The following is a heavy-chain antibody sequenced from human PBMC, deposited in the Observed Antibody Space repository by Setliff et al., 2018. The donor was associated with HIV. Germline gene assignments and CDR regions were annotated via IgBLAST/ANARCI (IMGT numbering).Heavy chain of an antibody. CDR1: GYTFINNY. CDR3: AREKVGQQLAIDAFDI. V-gene: IGHV1-46*01. J-gene: IGHJ3*02. D-gene: IGHD6-13*01. CDR2: INPTGDIT. Sequence: ASVKVSCKASGYTFINNYIHWVRQAPGQGLVWMGLINPTGDITFYPQKFQARVTMTRDTSTRTVYMELSSLRSEDTAVYYCAREKVGQQLAIDAFDIWGQGTMVTVSS.